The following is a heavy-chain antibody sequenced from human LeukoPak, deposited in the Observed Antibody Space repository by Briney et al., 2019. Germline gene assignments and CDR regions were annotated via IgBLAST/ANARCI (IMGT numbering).Heavy chain of an antibody. V-gene: IGHV3-30*02. J-gene: IGHJ4*02. CDR3: AKGQRLLWFGELFGYFDY. CDR2: IRYDGSNK. CDR1: GGTFSSYG. D-gene: IGHD3-10*01. Sequence: GGSLRLSCAGSGGTFSSYGMHWVRQAPGKGLEWVAFIRYDGSNKYYADSVKGRFTISRDNSKNTLYLQMNSLRAEDTAVYYCAKGQRLLWFGELFGYFDYWGQGTLVTVSS.